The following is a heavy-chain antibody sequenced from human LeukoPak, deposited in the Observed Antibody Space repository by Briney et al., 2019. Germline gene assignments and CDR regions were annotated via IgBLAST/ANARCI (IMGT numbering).Heavy chain of an antibody. D-gene: IGHD3-22*01. CDR2: IYHSGST. J-gene: IGHJ4*02. CDR1: GYSISSGYY. CDR3: ARGGYYYDSSGYCSFDY. V-gene: IGHV4-38-2*01. Sequence: SETLSLTCAVSGYSISSGYYWGWIRQPPGKGLEWIGSIYHSGSTYYNPSLKSRVTISVGTSKNQFSLKLSSVTAADTAVYYCARGGYYYDSSGYCSFDYWGQGTLVTVSS.